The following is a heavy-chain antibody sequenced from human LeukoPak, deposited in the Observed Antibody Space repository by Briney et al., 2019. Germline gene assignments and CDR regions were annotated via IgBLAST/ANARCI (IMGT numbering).Heavy chain of an antibody. D-gene: IGHD6-19*01. CDR2: ISVYNGNT. CDR1: GYTFTNYG. Sequence: ASVKVSCKTSGYTFTNYGISWVRQAPGQGLEWMGWISVYNGNTNYAQKLQGRVTMTTDTSTSTAYMELRSLRSDDTAVYYCARDPSNSSGWKTWFDPWGQGTLVTVSS. J-gene: IGHJ5*02. V-gene: IGHV1-18*01. CDR3: ARDPSNSSGWKTWFDP.